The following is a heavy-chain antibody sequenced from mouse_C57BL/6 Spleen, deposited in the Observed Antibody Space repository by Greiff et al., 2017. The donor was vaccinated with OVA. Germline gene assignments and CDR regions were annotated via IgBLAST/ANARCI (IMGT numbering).Heavy chain of an antibody. CDR3: APYYYGSSYDFDY. D-gene: IGHD1-1*01. CDR1: GYTFTSYG. Sequence: QVQLKESGAELARPGASVKLSCKASGYTFTSYGLSWVKQRTGQGLEWIGEIYPRSGNTYYNEKFKGKATLTADKSSSTAYMELRSLTSEDSAVYFCAPYYYGSSYDFDYWGQGTTLTVSS. CDR2: IYPRSGNT. V-gene: IGHV1-81*01. J-gene: IGHJ2*01.